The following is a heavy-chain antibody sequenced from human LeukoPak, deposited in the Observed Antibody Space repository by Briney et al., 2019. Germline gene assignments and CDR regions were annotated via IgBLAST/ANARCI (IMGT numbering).Heavy chain of an antibody. CDR1: GFSFTKYA. J-gene: IGHJ3*02. V-gene: IGHV3-30*04. CDR2: ISKDGSMR. Sequence: GGSLRVSCAGSGFSFTKYAMDWVRQAPGKGLEWVAIISKDGSMRYYADSVKGRFTVSRDNSNNAVYLQMNSLKSEDTAVYYCAGEKFDIWGQGTMGTVSA. CDR3: AGEKFDI.